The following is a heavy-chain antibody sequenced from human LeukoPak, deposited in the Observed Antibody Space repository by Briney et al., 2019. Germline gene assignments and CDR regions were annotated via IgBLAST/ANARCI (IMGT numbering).Heavy chain of an antibody. CDR2: IRSKAYGCTT. CDR3: TRDKDYDFWSGYYTYYYYYMDV. D-gene: IGHD3-3*01. J-gene: IGHJ6*03. CDR1: GFTFGDYA. Sequence: GGSLRLSCTASGFTFGDYAMSWFRQAPGKGLEWGGFIRSKAYGCTTEYAASVKGRFTISRDDSKSIAYLQMNSLKTEDTAVYYCTRDKDYDFWSGYYTYYYYYMDVWGKGTTVTVSS. V-gene: IGHV3-49*03.